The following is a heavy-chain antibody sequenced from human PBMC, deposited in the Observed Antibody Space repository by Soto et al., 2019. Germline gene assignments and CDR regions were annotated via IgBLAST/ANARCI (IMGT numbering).Heavy chain of an antibody. V-gene: IGHV3-30*18. CDR3: AKDAPYYYDSSGYYGPFDY. Sequence: GGSLRLSCAASGFTFSIYGIHWVREAPGKGLEWVALISYDGSNKYYADSVKGRFTISRDNSKNTLYLQMNSLRAEDTAMYYCAKDAPYYYDSSGYYGPFDYWGQGTLVTVSS. D-gene: IGHD3-22*01. CDR1: GFTFSIYG. CDR2: ISYDGSNK. J-gene: IGHJ4*02.